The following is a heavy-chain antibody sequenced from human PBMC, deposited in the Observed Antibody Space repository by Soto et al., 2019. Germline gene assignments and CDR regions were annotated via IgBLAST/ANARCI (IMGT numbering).Heavy chain of an antibody. D-gene: IGHD3-22*01. CDR1: GFTFSNAW. V-gene: IGHV3-15*01. Sequence: GGSLRLSCAASGFTFSNAWMSWVRQAPGKGLEWVGRIKSKTDGGTTDYAAPVKGRFTISRDDSKNTLYLQMNGLKTEDTAVYYCTTDYDDSSGTYYYGMDVWGQGTTVTVSS. CDR3: TTDYDDSSGTYYYGMDV. J-gene: IGHJ6*02. CDR2: IKSKTDGGTT.